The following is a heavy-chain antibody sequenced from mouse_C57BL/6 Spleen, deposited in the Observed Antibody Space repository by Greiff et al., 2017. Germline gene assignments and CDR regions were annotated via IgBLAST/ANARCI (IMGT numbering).Heavy chain of an antibody. CDR1: GYTFTDYE. D-gene: IGHD2-5*01. Sequence: QVQLQQSGAELVRPGASVTLSCKASGYTFTDYEMHWVKQTPVHGLERIGAIDPETGGTAYNQKCKGKAILTADKSSSTAYMELRSLTSEDSAVYDCTPYSNCAIDYGGQGTSVTVSA. J-gene: IGHJ4*01. CDR3: TPYSNCAIDY. CDR2: IDPETGGT. V-gene: IGHV1-15*01.